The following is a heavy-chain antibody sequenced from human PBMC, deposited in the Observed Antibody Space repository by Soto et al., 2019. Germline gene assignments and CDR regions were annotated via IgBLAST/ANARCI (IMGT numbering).Heavy chain of an antibody. Sequence: GESLKISCKGSGYSFTSYWIGWVRQMPGKGLEWMGIIYPGDSDTRYSPSVQGQVTISADKSISTAYLQWSSLKASDTAMYYCAVRIDYYYYCMDVWGQGTTVTVSS. V-gene: IGHV5-51*01. CDR2: IYPGDSDT. CDR1: GYSFTSYW. J-gene: IGHJ6*02. CDR3: AVRIDYYYYCMDV.